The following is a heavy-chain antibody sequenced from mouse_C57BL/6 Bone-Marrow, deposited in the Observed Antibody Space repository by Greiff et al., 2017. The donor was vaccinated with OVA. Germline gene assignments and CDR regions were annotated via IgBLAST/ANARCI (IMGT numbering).Heavy chain of an antibody. V-gene: IGHV5-9-1*02. J-gene: IGHJ4*01. CDR1: GFTFSSYA. Sequence: EVMLVESGEGLVKPGGSLKLSCAASGFTFSSYAMSWVRQTPEQRLEWVAYISSGGDYIYYADTVKGRFTISRDNARNTLYLQMSSLKSEDTAMYYCTREAHYYGSSRYAMDYWGQGTSVTVSS. CDR3: TREAHYYGSSRYAMDY. D-gene: IGHD1-1*01. CDR2: ISSGGDYI.